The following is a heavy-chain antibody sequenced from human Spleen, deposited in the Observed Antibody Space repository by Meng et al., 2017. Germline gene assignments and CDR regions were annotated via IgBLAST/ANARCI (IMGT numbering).Heavy chain of an antibody. V-gene: IGHV3-11*04. Sequence: GESLKISCEVSGFSLSDFYMSWIRQAPGKGLEYIASISASGSTIHYAESVKGRFTISRDNAKNSLHLQMNSLRAEDTAVYFCAREFTPHYDFWSGYYTGDAFDIWGQGTMVTVSS. CDR3: AREFTPHYDFWSGYYTGDAFDI. CDR1: GFSLSDFY. D-gene: IGHD3-3*01. CDR2: ISASGSTI. J-gene: IGHJ3*02.